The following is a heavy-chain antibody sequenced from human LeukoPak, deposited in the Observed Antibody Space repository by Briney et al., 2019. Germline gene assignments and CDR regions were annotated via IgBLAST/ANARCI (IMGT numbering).Heavy chain of an antibody. D-gene: IGHD5-12*01. CDR3: AKKVRGPSHPLDF. CDR1: GYTFTGYA. Sequence: ASVKVSCKASGYTFTGYAIHWVRQAPGEGLEWMGWINPEKRDTGYAHKFQGRVTMTSDTSISTAYMELSSLRSDDTAVYYCAKKVRGPSHPLDFWGQGTLVTVSS. V-gene: IGHV1-2*02. CDR2: INPEKRDT. J-gene: IGHJ4*02.